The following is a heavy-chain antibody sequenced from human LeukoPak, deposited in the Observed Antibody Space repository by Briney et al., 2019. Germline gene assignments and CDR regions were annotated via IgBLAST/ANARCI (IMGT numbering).Heavy chain of an antibody. CDR3: ARDSEYSSSSPFDY. CDR1: GGSISSYY. CDR2: IYTSGST. Sequence: SETLSLTCTVPGGSISSYYWSWIRQPAGKGLEWIGRIYTSGSTNYNPSLKSRVTMSVDTSKNQFSLKLSSVTAADTAVYYCARDSEYSSSSPFDYWGQGTLVTVSS. J-gene: IGHJ4*02. D-gene: IGHD6-6*01. V-gene: IGHV4-4*07.